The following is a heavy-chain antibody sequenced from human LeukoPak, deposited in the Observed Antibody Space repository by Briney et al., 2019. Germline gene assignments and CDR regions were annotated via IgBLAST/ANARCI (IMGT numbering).Heavy chain of an antibody. J-gene: IGHJ4*02. V-gene: IGHV4-34*01. Sequence: PSETLSLTCAVYGGSFSGYYWSWIRQPPGKGLEWIGEINHSGSTNYNPSLKSRVTISVDTSKNQFSLKLSSVTAADTAVYYCARRGSSGLIDYWGQGTLVTVSS. CDR3: ARRGSSGLIDY. CDR2: INHSGST. CDR1: GGSFSGYY. D-gene: IGHD3-22*01.